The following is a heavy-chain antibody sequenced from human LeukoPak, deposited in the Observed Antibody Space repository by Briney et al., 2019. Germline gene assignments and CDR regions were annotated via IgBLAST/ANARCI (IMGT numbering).Heavy chain of an antibody. D-gene: IGHD3-10*01. CDR3: ASTIKPDMVRGAFFDY. Sequence: PSETLSLTCTVSGGSISSSSYYWGWIRQPPGKGLEWIGSIYYSGSTYYNPSLKSRVTISVDTSKNQFSLKLSSVTAADTAVYYCASTIKPDMVRGAFFDYWGQGTLVTVSS. J-gene: IGHJ4*02. V-gene: IGHV4-39*07. CDR2: IYYSGST. CDR1: GGSISSSSYY.